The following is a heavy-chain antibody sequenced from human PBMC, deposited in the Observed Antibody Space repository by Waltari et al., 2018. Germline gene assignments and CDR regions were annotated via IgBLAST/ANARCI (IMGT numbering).Heavy chain of an antibody. J-gene: IGHJ4*02. D-gene: IGHD6-19*01. CDR1: GGSISSSSYY. V-gene: IGHV4-39*07. CDR2: IYYSGST. Sequence: QLQLQESGPGLVKPSETLSLTCTVSGGSISSSSYYWGWIRQPPGKGLEWIGSIYYSGSTYYNPSLKSRVTISVDTSKNQFSLKLSSVTAADTAVYYCARDQWLGTYYFDYWDQGTLVTVSS. CDR3: ARDQWLGTYYFDY.